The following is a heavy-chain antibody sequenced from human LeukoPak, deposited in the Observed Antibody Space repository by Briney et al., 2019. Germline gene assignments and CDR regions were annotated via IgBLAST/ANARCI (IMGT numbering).Heavy chain of an antibody. CDR1: GFTFSSYA. J-gene: IGHJ4*02. CDR2: IRYDVSDK. CDR3: AKDHNLGGYVLFDN. Sequence: GGSLRLSCAASGFTFSSYAMHWVRQAPGKGLEWVAFIRYDVSDKNYADFVKGRFTISRDNSQNTLYLQMNSLRAEDTAVYYCAKDHNLGGYVLFDNWGQGTLVTVSS. V-gene: IGHV3-30*02. D-gene: IGHD3-22*01.